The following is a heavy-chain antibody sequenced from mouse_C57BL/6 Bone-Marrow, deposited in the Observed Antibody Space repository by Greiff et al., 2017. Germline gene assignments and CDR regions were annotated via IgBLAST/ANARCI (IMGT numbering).Heavy chain of an antibody. CDR2: ISSGGDYI. CDR1: GFTFSSYA. D-gene: IGHD2-14*01. CDR3: TRDRRDD. Sequence: EVQGVESGEGLVKPGGSLKLSCAASGFTFSSYAMSWVRQTPEQRLEWVAYISSGGDYIYYADTVKGPFTLSRDNARNTLYLQRSSLKSEDTAMYYCTRDRRDDWGQGTSVTVSS. V-gene: IGHV5-9-1*02. J-gene: IGHJ4*01.